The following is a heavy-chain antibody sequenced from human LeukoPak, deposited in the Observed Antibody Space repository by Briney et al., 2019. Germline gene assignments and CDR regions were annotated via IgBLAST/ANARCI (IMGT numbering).Heavy chain of an antibody. V-gene: IGHV4-59*08. Sequence: PSETLSLTCTVSGGSISSYYWSWIRQPPGKGLEWIGYIYYSGSTNYNPFLKSRVTISVDTSKNQFSLKLSSVTAADTAVYYCARRTTYYYDSSGYSWFDPWGQGTLVTVSS. CDR2: IYYSGST. CDR3: ARRTTYYYDSSGYSWFDP. J-gene: IGHJ5*02. D-gene: IGHD3-22*01. CDR1: GGSISSYY.